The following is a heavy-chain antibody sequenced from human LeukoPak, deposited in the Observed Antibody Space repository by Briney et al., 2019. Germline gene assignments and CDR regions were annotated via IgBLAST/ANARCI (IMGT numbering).Heavy chain of an antibody. D-gene: IGHD6-19*01. Sequence: SETLSLTRAVSGGSISSGGYSRNWIRQPPGEGLEWIGYIYHSGSTYYNPSLKSRVTISVDRSKNQFSLKLSSVTAADTAVYYCARAWQWRSYFDYWGQGTLVTVSS. V-gene: IGHV4-30-2*01. CDR2: IYHSGST. J-gene: IGHJ4*02. CDR1: GGSISSGGYS. CDR3: ARAWQWRSYFDY.